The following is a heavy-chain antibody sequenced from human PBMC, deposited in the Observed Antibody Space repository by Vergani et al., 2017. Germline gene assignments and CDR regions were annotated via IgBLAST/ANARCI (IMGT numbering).Heavy chain of an antibody. V-gene: IGHV3-23*01. CDR3: AGGDVPGPFDY. Sequence: EVQLLESGGGLVQPGGSLRLSCAASGFTFSRYAMSWVREAPGKGVEWVSAISGSGDSTDYADSVKGRFTISRDNSKNTLYLQMNSLRAEDTAVYYCAGGDVPGPFDYWGQGTLVTVSS. CDR1: GFTFSRYA. CDR2: ISGSGDST. D-gene: IGHD1-1*01. J-gene: IGHJ4*02.